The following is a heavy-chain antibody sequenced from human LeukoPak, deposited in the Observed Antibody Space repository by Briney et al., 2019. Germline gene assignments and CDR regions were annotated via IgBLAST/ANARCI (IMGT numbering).Heavy chain of an antibody. J-gene: IGHJ4*02. CDR1: GGSFSGYY. V-gene: IGHV4-34*01. Sequence: SETLSLTCAVYGGSFSGYYWSWIRQPPGKGLEWIGETNHSGSTNYNPSLKSRVTISVDTSKNQFSLKLSSVTAADTAVYYCARGLGYCSGGSCYGTNYFDYWGQGTLVTVSS. CDR3: ARGLGYCSGGSCYGTNYFDY. D-gene: IGHD2-15*01. CDR2: TNHSGST.